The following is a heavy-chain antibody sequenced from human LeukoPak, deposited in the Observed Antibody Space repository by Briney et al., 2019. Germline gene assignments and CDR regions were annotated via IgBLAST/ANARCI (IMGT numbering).Heavy chain of an antibody. Sequence: GGALRLSCAASGFTFSSYAMHWVRQAPGKGLESVAVISYDGSNKYYADSVKGRVTISRDNSKNTLYMEMNSLKAEDTAVYYCARAPVIGNYYYMDVWGKGTTVTVSS. CDR2: ISYDGSNK. V-gene: IGHV3-30-3*01. J-gene: IGHJ6*03. D-gene: IGHD3-16*02. CDR1: GFTFSSYA. CDR3: ARAPVIGNYYYMDV.